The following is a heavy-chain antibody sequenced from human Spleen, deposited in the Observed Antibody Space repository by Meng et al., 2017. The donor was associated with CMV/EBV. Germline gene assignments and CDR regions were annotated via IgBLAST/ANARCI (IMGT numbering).Heavy chain of an antibody. D-gene: IGHD2-2*02. Sequence: LNGYFWSWIRQPPGKGLEWTGEINHSGSSNYKSSLQRRLTMSVDTSKNQFSLKLSSVTAADTAVYYCARDMGLGYCSSTSCYTLPGYWGQGTLVTVSS. CDR2: INHSGSS. V-gene: IGHV4-34*01. J-gene: IGHJ4*02. CDR3: ARDMGLGYCSSTSCYTLPGY. CDR1: LNGYF.